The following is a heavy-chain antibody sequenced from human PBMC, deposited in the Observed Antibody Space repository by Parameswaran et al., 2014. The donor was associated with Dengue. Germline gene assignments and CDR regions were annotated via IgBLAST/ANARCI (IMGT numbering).Heavy chain of an antibody. CDR3: ARGRSSGWPRYYYYGMDV. Sequence: WIRQPPGKGLEWIGEINHSGSTNYNPSLKSRVTISVDTSKNQFSLKLSSVTAADTAVYYCARGRSSGWPRYYYYGMDVWGQGTTVTVSS. V-gene: IGHV4-34*01. J-gene: IGHJ6*02. CDR2: INHSGST. D-gene: IGHD6-19*01.